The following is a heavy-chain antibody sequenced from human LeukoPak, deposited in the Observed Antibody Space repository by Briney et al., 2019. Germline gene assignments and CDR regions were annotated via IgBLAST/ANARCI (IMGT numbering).Heavy chain of an antibody. CDR1: GFTFTSSA. D-gene: IGHD3-9*01. CDR3: AAEPFDLVGEHYYYGMDV. Sequence: GASVKVSCKAPGFTFTSSAVQWVRQARGQRLEWIGWIVVGSGNTNYAQKFQERVTITRDMSTSTAYMELSSLRSEDTAVYYCAAEPFDLVGEHYYYGMDVWGQGTTVTVSS. CDR2: IVVGSGNT. V-gene: IGHV1-58*01. J-gene: IGHJ6*02.